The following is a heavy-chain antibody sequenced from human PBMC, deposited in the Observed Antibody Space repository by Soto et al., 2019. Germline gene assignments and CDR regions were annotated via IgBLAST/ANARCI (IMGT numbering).Heavy chain of an antibody. V-gene: IGHV3-9*01. CDR3: AKFWSSLGYCSGGSCYHYNWFDP. Sequence: PGGSLRLSCAASGFTFDDYAMHWVRQAPGKGLEWVSGISWNSGSIGYADSVKGRFTISRDNAKNSLYLQMNSLRAEDTALYYCAKFWSSLGYCSGGSCYHYNWFDPWGQGTLVTVSS. CDR1: GFTFDDYA. J-gene: IGHJ5*02. CDR2: ISWNSGSI. D-gene: IGHD2-15*01.